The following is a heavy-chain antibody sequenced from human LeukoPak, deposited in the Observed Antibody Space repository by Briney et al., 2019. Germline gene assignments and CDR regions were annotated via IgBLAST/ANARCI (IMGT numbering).Heavy chain of an antibody. CDR2: IYYSGST. J-gene: IGHJ4*02. CDR3: ARMMVREEPFDY. Sequence: GSLRLSCAASGFTFSDYNMRWIRQAPGKGLEWIGYIYYSGSTNYNPSLKSRVTISVDTSKNQFSLKLSSVTAADTAVYYCARMMVREEPFDYWGQGTLVTVSS. CDR1: GFTFSDYN. V-gene: IGHV4-59*01. D-gene: IGHD3-10*01.